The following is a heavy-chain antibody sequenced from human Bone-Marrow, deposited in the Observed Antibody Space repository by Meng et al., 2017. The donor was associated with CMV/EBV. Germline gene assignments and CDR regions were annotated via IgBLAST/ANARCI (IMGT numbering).Heavy chain of an antibody. Sequence: LSLTCAASGFTFSSYTMHWVRQAPGKGLEWVAVISYDGSNKYYADSVKGRFTISRDNSKNTLYLQMNSLRAEDTAVYYCARDQYCSSTSCYLLDYWGQGTLVTVSS. CDR2: ISYDGSNK. V-gene: IGHV3-30*04. CDR1: GFTFSSYT. D-gene: IGHD2-2*01. J-gene: IGHJ4*02. CDR3: ARDQYCSSTSCYLLDY.